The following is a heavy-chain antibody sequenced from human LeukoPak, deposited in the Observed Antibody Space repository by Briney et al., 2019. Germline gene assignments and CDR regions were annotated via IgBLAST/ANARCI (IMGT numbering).Heavy chain of an antibody. V-gene: IGHV4-34*01. D-gene: IGHD5-18*01. CDR2: INHSGST. Sequence: PSETLSLTCAVYGGSFSGYYWSRIRQPPGKGLEWIGEINHSGSTNYNPSLKSRVTISVDTSKNQFSLKLSSVTAADTAVYYCAREFDTAMVRFLAQTYYYYMDVWGKGTTVTVSS. CDR1: GGSFSGYY. J-gene: IGHJ6*03. CDR3: AREFDTAMVRFLAQTYYYYMDV.